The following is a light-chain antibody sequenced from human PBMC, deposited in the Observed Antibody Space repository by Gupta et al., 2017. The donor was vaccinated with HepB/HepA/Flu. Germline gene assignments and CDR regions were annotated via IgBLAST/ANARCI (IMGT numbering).Light chain of an antibody. CDR1: QRSSSW. V-gene: IGKV1-5*03. Sequence: DNKMTQSPSTLSASVGDRVTITCRASQRSSSWLAWYQQKPGKAPKLLIYEASSLESGVPSRFSGSGSGTEFTLTISSLQPDDFATYYCQQYNSYSQTFGQGTKVEIK. J-gene: IGKJ1*01. CDR3: QQYNSYSQT. CDR2: EAS.